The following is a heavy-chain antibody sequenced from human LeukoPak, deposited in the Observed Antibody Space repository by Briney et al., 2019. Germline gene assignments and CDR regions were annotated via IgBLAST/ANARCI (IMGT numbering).Heavy chain of an antibody. V-gene: IGHV3-23*01. J-gene: IGHJ6*02. Sequence: GGSLRLSCVASGFTFSKFAVSWVRQAPGKGLEWVSSISASGGKTYDADSVKGRFTISRDNSKNTFYLDMNSLRAEDTAVYYCARDLRSYAMAIWGQGITVTVSS. CDR1: GFTFSKFA. D-gene: IGHD3-10*01. CDR2: ISASGGKT. CDR3: ARDLRSYAMAI.